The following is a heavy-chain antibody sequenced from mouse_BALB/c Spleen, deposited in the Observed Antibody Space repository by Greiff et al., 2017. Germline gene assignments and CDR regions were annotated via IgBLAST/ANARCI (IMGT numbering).Heavy chain of an antibody. V-gene: IGHV3-8*02. D-gene: IGHD2-2*01. CDR1: GDSITSGY. CDR3: ARYSGYGGGAMDY. CDR2: ISYSGST. Sequence: VQLQQSGPSLVKPSQTLSLTCSVTGDSITSGYWNWIRKFPGNKLEYMGYISYSGSTYYNPSLKSRISITRDTSKNQYYLQLNSVTTEDTATYYCARYSGYGGGAMDYWGQGTSVTVSS. J-gene: IGHJ4*01.